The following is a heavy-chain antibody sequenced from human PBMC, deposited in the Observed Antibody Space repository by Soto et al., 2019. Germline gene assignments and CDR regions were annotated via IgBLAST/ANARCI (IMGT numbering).Heavy chain of an antibody. CDR2: ISGNGGST. CDR1: GFTFSSYA. D-gene: IGHD2-15*01. CDR3: AKVFGGSWYQGSDY. Sequence: EVQLLESGGGLVQPGGSLRLSCAASGFTFSSYAMSWVRQAPGKGLEWVTAISGNGGSTYYADSVKGRFTISRDNSKNMLYLQMNSLRADDTAVYYCAKVFGGSWYQGSDYWGQGTLVTVSS. J-gene: IGHJ4*02. V-gene: IGHV3-23*01.